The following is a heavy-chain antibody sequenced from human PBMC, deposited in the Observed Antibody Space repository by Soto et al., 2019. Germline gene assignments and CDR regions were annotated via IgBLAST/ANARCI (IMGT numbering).Heavy chain of an antibody. Sequence: EVQLVESGGGLVQPGGSLRLSCAASGISFSNFCMSWVRQAPGKGLEWVANIKQDGSEKYYVDSVKGRFTISRDNAKNSLYLQMNSLRDEDTAAYYCATCSNWGNWFDPWGQGTLVTVSS. V-gene: IGHV3-7*02. J-gene: IGHJ5*02. CDR3: ATCSNWGNWFDP. CDR1: GISFSNFC. D-gene: IGHD3-16*01. CDR2: IKQDGSEK.